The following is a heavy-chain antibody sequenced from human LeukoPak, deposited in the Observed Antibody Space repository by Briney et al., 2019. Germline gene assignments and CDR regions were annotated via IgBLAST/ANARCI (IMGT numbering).Heavy chain of an antibody. V-gene: IGHV3-23*01. CDR2: IGARGDVT. CDR1: GFAFSGYA. CDR3: AKVHYTASFPGSFPGRNYFDS. J-gene: IGHJ4*02. Sequence: GGSLRLSCTVSGFAFSGYAMSWVRQAPGKGPEWVSSIGARGDVTYSADSVKGRFAISRDNSKRTLFLQMNSLRAEDTAVYYCAKVHYTASFPGSFPGRNYFDSWGQGSLVTVSS. D-gene: IGHD1-26*01.